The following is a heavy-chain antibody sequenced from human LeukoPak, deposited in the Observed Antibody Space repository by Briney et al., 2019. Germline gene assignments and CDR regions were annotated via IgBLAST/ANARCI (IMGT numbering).Heavy chain of an antibody. D-gene: IGHD3-22*01. CDR3: ARGSTPMIVVARDAFDI. V-gene: IGHV4-38-2*02. Sequence: PSETLSLTCTVSGYSISSGYYWGWIRQPPGKGLEWIGSIYHSGSTYYNPSLKSRVTISVDTSKNQFSLELSSVTAADTAVYYCARGSTPMIVVARDAFDIWGQGTMVTVSS. CDR1: GYSISSGYY. J-gene: IGHJ3*02. CDR2: IYHSGST.